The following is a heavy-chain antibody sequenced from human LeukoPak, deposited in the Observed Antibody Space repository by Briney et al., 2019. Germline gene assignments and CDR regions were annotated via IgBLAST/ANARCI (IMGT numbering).Heavy chain of an antibody. CDR3: AREGAGELLN. J-gene: IGHJ4*02. V-gene: IGHV4-59*12. D-gene: IGHD1-26*01. CDR1: GGSISSYY. CDR2: IYYSGST. Sequence: SETLSLTCTVSGGSISSYYWSWIRQPPGKGLEWIGSIYYSGSTYYNPSLKSRVTISVDTSKNQFSLKLSSVTAADTAVYYCAREGAGELLNWGQGTLVTVSS.